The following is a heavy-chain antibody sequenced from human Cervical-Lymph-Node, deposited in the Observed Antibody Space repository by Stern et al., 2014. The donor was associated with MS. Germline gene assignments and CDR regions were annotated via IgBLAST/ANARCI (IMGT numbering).Heavy chain of an antibody. D-gene: IGHD3-9*01. CDR1: GGTFSNYA. V-gene: IGHV1-69*01. J-gene: IGHJ4*02. Sequence: QVQLVQSGAEVKKPGSSVKVSCKASGGTFSNYAINWVRQDPGQGLEWMGGIIPIFGRANYAQKFQGRVTITADESTSTAYMELSSLISEDTAVYYCARGWSYDILTGYSYWGQGTLVTVSS. CDR3: ARGWSYDILTGYSY. CDR2: IIPIFGRA.